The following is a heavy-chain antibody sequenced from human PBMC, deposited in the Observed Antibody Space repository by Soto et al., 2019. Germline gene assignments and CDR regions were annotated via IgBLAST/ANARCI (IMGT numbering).Heavy chain of an antibody. CDR3: AKGPTYESSGYDAFDI. CDR1: GFTFSSYS. CDR2: ISGSGGST. Sequence: GGSLRLSCAASGFTFSSYSMSWVRQAPGKGREWVSGISGSGGSTYYADYVKGRFTISRDNSKNTLYLQMNSLRAEDTAVYYCAKGPTYESSGYDAFDIWGPGTMVTVSS. V-gene: IGHV3-23*01. D-gene: IGHD3-22*01. J-gene: IGHJ3*02.